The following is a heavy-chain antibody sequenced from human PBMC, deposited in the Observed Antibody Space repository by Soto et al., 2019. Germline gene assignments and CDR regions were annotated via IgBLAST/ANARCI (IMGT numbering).Heavy chain of an antibody. CDR2: ISYDGSNK. CDR3: ARGQMGVRGVMRD. CDR1: GFTFSSYA. J-gene: IGHJ4*02. D-gene: IGHD3-10*02. Sequence: QVQLVESGGGVVQPGRSLRLSCAASGFTFSSYAMHWVRQAPGKGLEWVAVISYDGSNKYYADPVKGRFTISRDNSKNTLYLQMNSLRAEDTAVYYCARGQMGVRGVMRDWGQGTLVTVSS. V-gene: IGHV3-30-3*01.